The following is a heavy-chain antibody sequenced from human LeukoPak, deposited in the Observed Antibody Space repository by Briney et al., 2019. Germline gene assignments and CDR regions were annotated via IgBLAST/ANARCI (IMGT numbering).Heavy chain of an antibody. CDR2: IGDSGGTT. CDR1: GFTFNTEA. CDR3: AKAAYGDYADAFDI. Sequence: QTGGSLRLSCAASGFTFNTEAMTWVRQGPGKGLEWVSTIGDSGGTTYYEDSVQGRFTISRDNSKNTVYLQMNSLRAEDTALYYCAKAAYGDYADAFDIWGQGTMVTVSS. D-gene: IGHD4-17*01. V-gene: IGHV3-23*01. J-gene: IGHJ3*02.